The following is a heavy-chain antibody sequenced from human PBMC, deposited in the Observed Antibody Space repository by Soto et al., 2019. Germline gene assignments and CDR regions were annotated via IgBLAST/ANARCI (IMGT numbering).Heavy chain of an antibody. D-gene: IGHD4-17*01. CDR2: IYYSGST. CDR3: ARRYGDYFDY. CDR1: GGSISSYY. Sequence: TSETLCLTCTVSGGSISSYYWSWIRQPPGKGLEWIGYIYYSGSTNYNPSLKSRVTISVDTSKNQFSLKLSSVTAADTAVYYCARRYGDYFDYWGQGTLVTVSS. J-gene: IGHJ4*02. V-gene: IGHV4-59*08.